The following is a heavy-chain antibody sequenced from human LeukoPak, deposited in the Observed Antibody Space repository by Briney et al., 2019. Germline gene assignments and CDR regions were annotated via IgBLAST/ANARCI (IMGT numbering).Heavy chain of an antibody. Sequence: GRSLRLSCAASGFTFSSYGMHWVRQAPGKGLEWVAVIWYDGSNKYYADSVKGRFTISRDNSKNALYLQMNSLRAEDTAVYYCAKTSGSFNVYYFDYWGQGTLVTVSS. CDR3: AKTSGSFNVYYFDY. CDR2: IWYDGSNK. D-gene: IGHD1-26*01. CDR1: GFTFSSYG. J-gene: IGHJ4*02. V-gene: IGHV3-33*06.